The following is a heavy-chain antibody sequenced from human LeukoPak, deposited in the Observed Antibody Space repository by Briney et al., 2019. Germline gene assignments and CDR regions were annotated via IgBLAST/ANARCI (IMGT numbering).Heavy chain of an antibody. Sequence: LETLSLTCAVSGGSFSGYYWSWIRQPPGKGLEWIGEINHSKSTNYNPSLMSRVTISVDTSKNQFSLKLSSVTAADTAVYYCARADYGDYGPPEYWGQGTLLSVSS. CDR3: ARADYGDYGPPEY. D-gene: IGHD4-17*01. J-gene: IGHJ4*02. CDR2: INHSKST. CDR1: GGSFSGYY. V-gene: IGHV4-34*01.